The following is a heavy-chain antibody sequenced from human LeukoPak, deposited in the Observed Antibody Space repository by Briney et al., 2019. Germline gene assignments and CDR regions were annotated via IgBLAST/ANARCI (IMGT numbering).Heavy chain of an antibody. CDR1: GFTFSSYA. CDR3: AKDLRESSGWYCPGDY. V-gene: IGHV3-23*01. D-gene: IGHD6-19*01. CDR2: ISGSGGST. J-gene: IGHJ4*02. Sequence: GGSLRLSCAASGFTFSSYAMSWVRQAPGKGLEWVSAISGSGGSTYYADSVKGRFTISRDNSKNTLYLQMNSLRAEDTAVYYCAKDLRESSGWYCPGDYWGQGTLVTVSS.